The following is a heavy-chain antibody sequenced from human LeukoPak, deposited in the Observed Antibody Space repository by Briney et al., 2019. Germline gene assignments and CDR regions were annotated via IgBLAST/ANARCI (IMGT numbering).Heavy chain of an antibody. D-gene: IGHD3-10*01. CDR3: ARGFGELKGGSWFDP. V-gene: IGHV4-34*01. CDR1: GGSFSGYY. J-gene: IGHJ5*02. CDR2: INHSGST. Sequence: SETLSLTCAVYGGSFSGYYWSWIRQPPGKGLEWIGEINHSGSTNYNPSLKSRVTISVDTSKNQFSLKLSSVTAADTAVYYCARGFGELKGGSWFDPWGQGTLVTVSS.